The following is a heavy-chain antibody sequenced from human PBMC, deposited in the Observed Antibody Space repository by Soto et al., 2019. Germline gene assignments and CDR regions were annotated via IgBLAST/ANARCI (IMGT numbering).Heavy chain of an antibody. CDR3: ARVRWDSSGYYPLGFDY. D-gene: IGHD3-22*01. CDR2: IIPIFGTA. Sequence: SVKVSCKASGGTFSSYAISWVRQAPGQGLEWMGGIIPIFGTANYAQKFQGRVTITADESTSTAYMELSSLRSEDTAVYYCARVRWDSSGYYPLGFDYWGQGTLVTVSS. V-gene: IGHV1-69*13. CDR1: GGTFSSYA. J-gene: IGHJ4*02.